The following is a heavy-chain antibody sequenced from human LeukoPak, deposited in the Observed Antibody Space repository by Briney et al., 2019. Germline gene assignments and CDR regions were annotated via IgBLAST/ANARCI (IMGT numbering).Heavy chain of an antibody. D-gene: IGHD6-13*01. CDR2: ISGSGGST. V-gene: IGHV3-23*01. Sequence: GGSLRLSCAASGFTFSSYAMSWVRQAPGKGLEWVSAISGSGGSTYYADSVKGRFTISRDNSKNTLYLQMNSLRAEDTAVYYCARHSSSWFEPLNAFDIWGQGTMVTVSS. J-gene: IGHJ3*02. CDR1: GFTFSSYA. CDR3: ARHSSSWFEPLNAFDI.